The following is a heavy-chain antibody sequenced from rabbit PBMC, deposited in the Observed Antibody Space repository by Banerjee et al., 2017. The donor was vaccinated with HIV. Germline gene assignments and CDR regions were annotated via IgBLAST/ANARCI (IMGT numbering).Heavy chain of an antibody. V-gene: IGHV1S40*01. J-gene: IGHJ4*01. D-gene: IGHD2-1*01. CDR3: AGATSIYTFNF. CDR1: GFTLSDYW. CDR2: IYAGVGDST. Sequence: QSLEESGGDLVKPGASLTLTCTGSGFTLSDYWMCWVRQAPGKGLEWIACIYAGVGDSTYYANWAKGRFTISKTSSTTVTLQMTSLTAADTATYCCAGATSIYTFNFWGPGTLVTVS.